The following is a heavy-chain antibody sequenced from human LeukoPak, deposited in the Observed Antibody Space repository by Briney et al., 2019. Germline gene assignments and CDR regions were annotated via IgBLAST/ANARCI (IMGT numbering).Heavy chain of an antibody. Sequence: PGRSLRLSCTASGFTFGDYAVSWVRQAPGKGVEWVGFIRIKAYGGITGYAASVKGRFIISRDDSKSIAYLQMNSLKTEDTAVYYCTRDRRGDYPHFDYWGQGTLVTVSS. CDR1: GFTFGDYA. CDR3: TRDRRGDYPHFDY. J-gene: IGHJ4*02. V-gene: IGHV3-49*04. D-gene: IGHD4-17*01. CDR2: IRIKAYGGIT.